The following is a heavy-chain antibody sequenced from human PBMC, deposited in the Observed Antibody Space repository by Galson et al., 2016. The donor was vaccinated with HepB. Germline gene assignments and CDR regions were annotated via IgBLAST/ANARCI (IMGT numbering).Heavy chain of an antibody. V-gene: IGHV3-23*01. CDR2: ISGTGGST. Sequence: SLRLSCAASGFTFSSYAMNWVRQAPGKGLEWVSAISGTGGSTYYGDSVKGRFTISRDNSMNTLYLQMNSLRAEDTAVYYCAKGNEESNSGSSWYNWFDPWGQGTLVTVSS. CDR3: AKGNEESNSGSSWYNWFDP. CDR1: GFTFSSYA. J-gene: IGHJ5*02. D-gene: IGHD6-13*01.